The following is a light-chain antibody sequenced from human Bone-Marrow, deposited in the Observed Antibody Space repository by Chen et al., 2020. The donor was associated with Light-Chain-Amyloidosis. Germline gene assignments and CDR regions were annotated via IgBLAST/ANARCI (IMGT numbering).Light chain of an antibody. J-gene: IGLJ2*01. V-gene: IGLV3-25*03. Sequence: SYELTQPPSVSVSPGQTARITCSGEDLPTKYAYWYKQKPGQAPVLVIHRDTERPSGISGRFSGSSSGTTATLTISGVQAEDEADYHCQSADSSGTYEVIFGGGTKLTVL. CDR3: QSADSSGTYEVI. CDR2: RDT. CDR1: DLPTKY.